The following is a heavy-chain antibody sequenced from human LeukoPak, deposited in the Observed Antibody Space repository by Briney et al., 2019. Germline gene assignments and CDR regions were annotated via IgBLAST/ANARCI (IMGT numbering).Heavy chain of an antibody. V-gene: IGHV3-30*04. Sequence: GRSLRLSCAASGFTFSSYAMHWVRQAPGKGLEWVAVISYDGSNKYYADSVKGRFTISRDNSKNTLYLQMSSLRAEDTAVYYCARDSAPFAVDVGPTDYWGQGTLVTVSS. CDR2: ISYDGSNK. J-gene: IGHJ4*02. CDR3: ARDSAPFAVDVGPTDY. CDR1: GFTFSSYA. D-gene: IGHD1-26*01.